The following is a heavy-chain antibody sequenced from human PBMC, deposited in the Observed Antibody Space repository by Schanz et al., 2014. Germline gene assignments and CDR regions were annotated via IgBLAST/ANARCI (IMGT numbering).Heavy chain of an antibody. V-gene: IGHV3-23*05. CDR2: VSSRSDEI. D-gene: IGHD1-1*01. Sequence: EVQLLESGGGLVQPGGSLRLSCAASGFTFSSYAMSWVRQAPGKGLEWVAAVSSRSDEIKYADSVRGRFTISRDNAKNSLFLQMNSLRPEDTAVYYCARGRVLESWGQGTLVTVSS. CDR1: GFTFSSYA. CDR3: ARGRVLES. J-gene: IGHJ5*02.